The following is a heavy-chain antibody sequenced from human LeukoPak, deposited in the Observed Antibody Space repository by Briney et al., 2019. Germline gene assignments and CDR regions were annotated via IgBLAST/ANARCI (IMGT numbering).Heavy chain of an antibody. CDR3: VNRPGRYSSGWYPYYFDY. Sequence: SETLSLTCAVYGGSFSGYYWSWIRQPPGKGLEWIGEINHSGSTNYNPSLKSRVTISVDTSKNQFSLKLSSVTAADTAVYYCVNRPGRYSSGWYPYYFDYWGQGTLVTVSS. CDR1: GGSFSGYY. D-gene: IGHD6-19*01. V-gene: IGHV4-34*01. J-gene: IGHJ4*02. CDR2: INHSGST.